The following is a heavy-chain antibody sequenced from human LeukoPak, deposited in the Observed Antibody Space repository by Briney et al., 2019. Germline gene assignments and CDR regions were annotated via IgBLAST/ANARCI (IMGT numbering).Heavy chain of an antibody. CDR3: ARSNSYGIFDY. CDR2: IYCSGST. V-gene: IGHV4-59*01. D-gene: IGHD5-18*01. J-gene: IGHJ4*02. CDR1: GGSISSYY. Sequence: SETLSLTCTVSGGSISSYYWSWIRQPPGKGLEWIGYIYCSGSTNYNPSLKSRVTISVDTSKNQFSLKLSSVTAADTAVYYCARSNSYGIFDYWGQGTLVTVSS.